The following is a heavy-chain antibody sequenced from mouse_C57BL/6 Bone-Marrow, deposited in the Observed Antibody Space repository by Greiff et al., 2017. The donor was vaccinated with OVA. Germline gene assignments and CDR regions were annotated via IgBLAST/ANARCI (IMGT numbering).Heavy chain of an antibody. CDR1: GFTFTDDY. CDR3: ARSSYGSSYYFDY. V-gene: IGHV7-3*01. J-gene: IGHJ2*01. D-gene: IGHD1-1*01. CDR2: IRNKANGYTT. Sequence: EVKLQESGGGLVQPGGSLSLSCAASGFTFTDDYMSWVRQPPGKALEWLGFIRNKANGYTTEYSASVKGRFTISRDNSQSILYLQMNALRAEDSATYYCARSSYGSSYYFDYWGQGTTLTVSS.